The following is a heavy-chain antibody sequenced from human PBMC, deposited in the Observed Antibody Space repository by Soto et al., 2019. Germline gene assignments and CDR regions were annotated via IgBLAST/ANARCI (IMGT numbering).Heavy chain of an antibody. CDR3: ARDGYDGSGSPYPAY. CDR2: VYYLGST. J-gene: IGHJ4*02. V-gene: IGHV4-59*01. D-gene: IGHD3-10*01. CDR1: GGSFSEYF. Sequence: SETLSLTCAVYGGSFSEYFWSWIRQSPGKGLEWIGYVYYLGSTDYNPSLKSRVTISVDTSKRQFSLKLSSVTVADTAVYYCARDGYDGSGSPYPAYWGPGAQVTVSS.